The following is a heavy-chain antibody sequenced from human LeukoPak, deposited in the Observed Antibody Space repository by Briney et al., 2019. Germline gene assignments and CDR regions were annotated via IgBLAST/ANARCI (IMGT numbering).Heavy chain of an antibody. J-gene: IGHJ3*01. D-gene: IGHD3-9*01. CDR3: AKGPNYDILTGWRKTYNGFDV. CDR2: IRNDGSNK. CDR1: GFTFSSYG. V-gene: IGHV3-30*02. Sequence: GGSLRLSCAASGFTFSSYGMHWVRQAPGKGLEWVAFIRNDGSNKYYADSVKGRFTISRNNSKNMVYLQMNSLSAEDTAVYYCAKGPNYDILTGWRKTYNGFDVWGQGTMVTVSS.